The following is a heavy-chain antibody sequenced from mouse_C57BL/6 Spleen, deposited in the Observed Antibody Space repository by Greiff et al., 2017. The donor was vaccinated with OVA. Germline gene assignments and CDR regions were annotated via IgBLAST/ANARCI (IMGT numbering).Heavy chain of an antibody. CDR2: IDPEDGET. J-gene: IGHJ3*01. D-gene: IGHD1-1*01. V-gene: IGHV14-2*01. CDR1: GFNIKDYY. CDR3: ARRYDGSSWDWFAY. Sequence: EVHLVESGAELVKPGASVKLSCTASGFNIKDYYMHWVKQRTEQGLEWIGRIDPEDGETKYAPKFQGKATITADTSSNTAYLQLSSLTSEDTAVYYCARRYDGSSWDWFAYWGQGTLVTVSA.